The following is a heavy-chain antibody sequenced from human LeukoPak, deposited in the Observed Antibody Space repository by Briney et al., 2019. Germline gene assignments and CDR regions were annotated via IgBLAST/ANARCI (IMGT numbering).Heavy chain of an antibody. V-gene: IGHV4-59*01. CDR1: GGFISGYY. J-gene: IGHJ4*02. CDR2: LHYSGST. Sequence: SETLSLTCTVSGGFISGYYWSWIRQPPGKGLEWIGYLHYSGSTNYNPSLKSRVTISVDTSKNQFSLKLSSVTAADTAVYYCARDGKHFDWLTTFDYWGQGTLVTVSS. CDR3: ARDGKHFDWLTTFDY. D-gene: IGHD3-9*01.